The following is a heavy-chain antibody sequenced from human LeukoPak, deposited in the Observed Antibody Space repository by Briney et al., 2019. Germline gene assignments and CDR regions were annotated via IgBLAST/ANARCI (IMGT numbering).Heavy chain of an antibody. J-gene: IGHJ4*02. CDR2: IYYSGST. D-gene: IGHD3-22*01. V-gene: IGHV4-59*08. CDR3: ARHVGGYYFYFDY. CDR1: GGSISSYY. Sequence: SETLSLTCTVSGGSISSYYWSWIRQPPGKGLEWIGYIYYSGSTNYNPSLKSRVTISVDTSKNQFSLKLSSVTAADTAVYYCARHVGGYYFYFDYWGQGAWSPSPQ.